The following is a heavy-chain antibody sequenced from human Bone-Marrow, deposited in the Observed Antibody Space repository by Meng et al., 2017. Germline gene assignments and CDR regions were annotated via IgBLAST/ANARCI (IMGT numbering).Heavy chain of an antibody. D-gene: IGHD6-13*01. V-gene: IGHV1-3*01. Sequence: VPPVQSGAEVKKPGASVKLSCEASGYSFTSYAIHWVRQAPGESLEWMGWINAGNGQTKYSERFQGRVAIARDTSANTAYMELSSLTSEDTAVYYCARGGIAAAAYSDHWGQGTLVTVSS. J-gene: IGHJ4*02. CDR1: GYSFTSYA. CDR2: INAGNGQT. CDR3: ARGGIAAAAYSDH.